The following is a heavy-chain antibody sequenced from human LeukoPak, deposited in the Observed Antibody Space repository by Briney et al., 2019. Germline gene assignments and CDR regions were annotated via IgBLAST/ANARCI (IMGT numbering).Heavy chain of an antibody. CDR3: AKDGLIAAAAFAYYYYYMDV. J-gene: IGHJ6*03. D-gene: IGHD6-13*01. Sequence: PGGSLRLSCAASGFTFSSYAMYWVRQAPGTGLEWVSAISGSGGSTYYSDSVKGRFTISRDNSKNTLYLQMNSLRAEDTAVYYCAKDGLIAAAAFAYYYYYMDVWGKGTTVTVSS. CDR1: GFTFSSYA. CDR2: ISGSGGST. V-gene: IGHV3-23*01.